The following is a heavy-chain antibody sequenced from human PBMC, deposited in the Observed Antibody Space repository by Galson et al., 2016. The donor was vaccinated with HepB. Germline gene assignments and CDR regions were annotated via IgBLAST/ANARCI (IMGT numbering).Heavy chain of an antibody. D-gene: IGHD1-14*01. CDR1: GFTLSRYS. CDR2: ISSSGSI. CDR3: ARDRGAILGTIRFDY. J-gene: IGHJ4*02. V-gene: IGHV3-21*06. Sequence: SLRLSCAASGFTLSRYSMNWLRQAPGKGLEWVSSISSSGSIYYADSLRGRVTISRDSAWNSLSLQMNNLRAEDTAFYYCARDRGAILGTIRFDYWGQGALVTVSS.